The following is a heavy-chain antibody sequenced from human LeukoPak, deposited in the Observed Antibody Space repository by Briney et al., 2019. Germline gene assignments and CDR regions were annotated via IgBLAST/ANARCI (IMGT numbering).Heavy chain of an antibody. V-gene: IGHV4-34*01. CDR2: INHSGST. D-gene: IGHD5-18*01. J-gene: IGHJ4*02. CDR3: ARAPPVWDTLFDY. Sequence: PSETLSLTCAVYGGSFSGYYWSWIRQPPGKGLEWIGGINHSGSTNYNPSLKSRVTISVDTSKNQFSLKLSSVTAADTAVYYCARAPPVWDTLFDYWGQGTLVTVSS. CDR1: GGSFSGYY.